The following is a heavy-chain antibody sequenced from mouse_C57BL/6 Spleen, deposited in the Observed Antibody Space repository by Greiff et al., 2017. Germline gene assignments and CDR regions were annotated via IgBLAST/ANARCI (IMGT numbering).Heavy chain of an antibody. Sequence: QVQLQQSGAELVRPGTSVKVSCKASGYAFTNYLIVWVKQRPGQGLEWIGVINPGSGGTNYNEKFKGKATLTADKSSSTAYMQLRSLTSEDSAVYFCARGDSDFDYWGQGTTLTVSS. CDR1: GYAFTNYL. CDR2: INPGSGGT. D-gene: IGHD3-3*01. CDR3: ARGDSDFDY. V-gene: IGHV1-54*01. J-gene: IGHJ2*01.